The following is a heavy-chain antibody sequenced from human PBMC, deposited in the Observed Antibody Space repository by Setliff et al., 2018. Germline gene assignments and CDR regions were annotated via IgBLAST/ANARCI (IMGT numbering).Heavy chain of an antibody. V-gene: IGHV4-39*01. CDR2: IDYTGNT. CDR3: ARHWDFCGGNCPHNSIDY. CDR1: GGSISTDHYY. Sequence: SETLSLTCTASGGSISTDHYYWGWIRQPPGKGLEWIGSIDYTGNTWHNPSLKSRVTISADTSKNQFSVRLNSVTAADTAVYYCARHWDFCGGNCPHNSIDYWGRGALVTVSS. J-gene: IGHJ4*02. D-gene: IGHD2-21*02.